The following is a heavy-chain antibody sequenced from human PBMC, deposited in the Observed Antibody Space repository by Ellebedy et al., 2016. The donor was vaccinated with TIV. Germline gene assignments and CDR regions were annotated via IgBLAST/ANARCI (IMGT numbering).Heavy chain of an antibody. CDR2: ISGSGGST. CDR1: GFTFSSYA. V-gene: IGHV3-23*01. J-gene: IGHJ4*02. Sequence: GESLKISXAVSGFTFSSYAMSWVRQAPGKGLEWVSAISGSGGSTYYADSVKGRFTISRDNSKNTLYLQMNSLRAEDTAVYYCAKVGGGDYGDYERTYFDYWGQGTLVTVSS. D-gene: IGHD4-17*01. CDR3: AKVGGGDYGDYERTYFDY.